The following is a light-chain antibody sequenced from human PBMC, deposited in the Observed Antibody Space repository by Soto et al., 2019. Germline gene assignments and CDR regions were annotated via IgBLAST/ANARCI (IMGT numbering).Light chain of an antibody. CDR1: QTVSTS. J-gene: IGKJ1*01. Sequence: EIVLTQSPGTLSLSPGERVALSCRASQTVSTSLAWYQQKPGQAPRLLIYGASSRATGIPDRFSGSGSGTDFVLTISRLEPEDFAVYYCQQYGRAPRTFGQGTKVEI. V-gene: IGKV3-20*01. CDR3: QQYGRAPRT. CDR2: GAS.